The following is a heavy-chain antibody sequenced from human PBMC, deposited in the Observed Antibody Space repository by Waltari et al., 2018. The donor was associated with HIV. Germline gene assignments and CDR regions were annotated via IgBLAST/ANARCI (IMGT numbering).Heavy chain of an antibody. CDR2: FEPEDGET. J-gene: IGHJ4*02. CDR3: ATDAPSGSYSYYFDY. V-gene: IGHV1-24*01. D-gene: IGHD1-26*01. Sequence: QVQLVQSGAEVQKPGASVKVSCKVSGYTLTDLSMPWVRQAPGKGLEWMGGFEPEDGETIYAQKFQGRVTMTEDTSTDTAYMELSSLRSEDTAVYYCATDAPSGSYSYYFDYWGQGTLVTVSS. CDR1: GYTLTDLS.